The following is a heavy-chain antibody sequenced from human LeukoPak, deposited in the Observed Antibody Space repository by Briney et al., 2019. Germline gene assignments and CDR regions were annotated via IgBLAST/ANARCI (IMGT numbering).Heavy chain of an antibody. CDR3: AKSDTAMVRTLRADY. CDR1: GFTFDDYA. V-gene: IGHV3-9*01. J-gene: IGHJ4*02. Sequence: GGSLRLSCEASGFTFDDYAMHWVRQAPGKGLEWVSGISWNSGSIGYADSVKGRFTISRDNAKNSLYLQMNSLRAEDTALYYCAKSDTAMVRTLRADYWGQGTLVTVSS. CDR2: ISWNSGSI. D-gene: IGHD5-18*01.